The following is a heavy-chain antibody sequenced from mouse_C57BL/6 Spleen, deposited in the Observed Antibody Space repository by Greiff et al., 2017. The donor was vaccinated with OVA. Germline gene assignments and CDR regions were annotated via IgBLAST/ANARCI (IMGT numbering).Heavy chain of an antibody. CDR2: IHPNSGST. J-gene: IGHJ4*01. Sequence: QVQLQQPGAELVKPGASVKLSCKASGYTFTSYWMHWVKQRPGQGLEWIGMIHPNSGSTNYNEKFKSKATLTVDKSSSTASMQLSSLTSEDSAVYYCARGSSYGGMDYWGQGTSVTVSS. CDR1: GYTFTSYW. CDR3: ARGSSYGGMDY. V-gene: IGHV1-64*01. D-gene: IGHD1-1*02.